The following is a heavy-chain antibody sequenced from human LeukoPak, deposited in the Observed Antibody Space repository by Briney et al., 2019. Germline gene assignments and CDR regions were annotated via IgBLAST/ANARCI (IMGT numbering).Heavy chain of an antibody. CDR1: GYTFTSYY. CDR2: IYPSGGST. J-gene: IGHJ4*02. CDR3: ARGDYYDSSGYLQFDY. D-gene: IGHD3-22*01. Sequence: GASVKVSCKASGYTFTSYYMHWVRQAPGQGLEWMGIIYPSGGSTSYAQKFQGRVTMTRDTSTSTVYMELSSLRSEDTAVYYCARGDYYDSSGYLQFDYWGQGTLVTVSS. V-gene: IGHV1-46*01.